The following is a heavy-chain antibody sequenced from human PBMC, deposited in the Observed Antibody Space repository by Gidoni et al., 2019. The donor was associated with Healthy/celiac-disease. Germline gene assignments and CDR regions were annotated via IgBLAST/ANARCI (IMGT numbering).Heavy chain of an antibody. J-gene: IGHJ6*02. D-gene: IGHD5-12*01. Sequence: EVRLVESGGGLIQPGGSLRLSCAASGFTVSSNYRSWVRQAPGKGLEWVSVIYSGGTTYYADSVKGRFTISRDNSKNTLYLQMNSLRAEDTAVYYCAREGYSGYDPTYYCYGMDVWGQGTTVTVSS. CDR1: GFTVSSNY. CDR3: AREGYSGYDPTYYCYGMDV. V-gene: IGHV3-53*01. CDR2: IYSGGTT.